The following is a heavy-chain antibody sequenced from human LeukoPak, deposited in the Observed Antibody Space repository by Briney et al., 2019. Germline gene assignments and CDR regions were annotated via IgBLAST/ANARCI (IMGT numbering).Heavy chain of an antibody. Sequence: GGSLRLSCEASGFPFNTYSMNWVRQAPGKGLEWVSTISRSGVATYYANSVKGRFTISRDNSKNTVYVQMNSLRAEDTAIYYCAKHSHDGSAPYYEVQLDYWGQGTLVTVSS. J-gene: IGHJ4*02. V-gene: IGHV3-23*01. D-gene: IGHD3-22*01. CDR2: ISRSGVAT. CDR3: AKHSHDGSAPYYEVQLDY. CDR1: GFPFNTYS.